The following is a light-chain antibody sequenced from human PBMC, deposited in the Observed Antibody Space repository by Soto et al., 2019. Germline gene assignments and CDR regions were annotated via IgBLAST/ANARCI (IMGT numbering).Light chain of an antibody. J-gene: IGLJ1*01. CDR2: DNN. CDR1: SSNIGNNY. V-gene: IGLV1-51*01. Sequence: QSVLTQPPSVSAAPGQKVTISCSGSSSNIGNNYVSWYQQLPGTAPKLLIYDNNKRPSGIPDRFSGSKSGTSATLGITGLQTGDEADYYCGTWDNSLSVLYVFGTGTQLTVL. CDR3: GTWDNSLSVLYV.